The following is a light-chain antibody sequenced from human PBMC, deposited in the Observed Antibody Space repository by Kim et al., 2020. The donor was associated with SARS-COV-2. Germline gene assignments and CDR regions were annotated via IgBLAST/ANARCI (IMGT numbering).Light chain of an antibody. CDR1: SGHSNYA. CDR2: LNSDGSH. Sequence: QPVLTQSPSASASLGASVKLTCTLSSGHSNYAIAWHLQQPEKGPRFLMKLNSDGSHYKGDGIPDRFSGSSSGAERYLTISSLQSEDEADYYCQTWGTGIVVFGGGTQLTVL. V-gene: IGLV4-69*01. J-gene: IGLJ3*02. CDR3: QTWGTGIVV.